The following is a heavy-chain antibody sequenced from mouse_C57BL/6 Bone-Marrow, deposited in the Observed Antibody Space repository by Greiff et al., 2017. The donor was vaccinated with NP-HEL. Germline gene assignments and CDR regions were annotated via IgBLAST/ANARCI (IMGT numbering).Heavy chain of an antibody. J-gene: IGHJ3*01. CDR3: ARGLLGAY. D-gene: IGHD2-3*01. Sequence: VKLQESGAELVKPGASVKLSCKASGYTFTSYWMHWVKQRPGQGLEWIGMIHPNSGSTNYNEKFKSKATLTVDKSSSTAYMQLSSLTSEDSAVYYCARGLLGAYWGQGTLVTVSA. CDR1: GYTFTSYW. CDR2: IHPNSGST. V-gene: IGHV1-64*01.